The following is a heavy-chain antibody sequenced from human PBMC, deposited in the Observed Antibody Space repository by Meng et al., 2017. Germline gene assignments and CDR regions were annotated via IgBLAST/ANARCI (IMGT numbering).Heavy chain of an antibody. V-gene: IGHV3-33*01. D-gene: IGHD4-17*01. CDR2: IWYDGSNK. CDR1: GFTFSSYG. Sequence: GESLKISCAASGFTFSSYGMHWVRQAPGKGLEWVAVIWYDGSNKYYADSVKGRFTISRDNSKNTLYLQMNSLRAEDTAVYYCAREHGDYGNYFDYWGQGTLVTVSS. J-gene: IGHJ4*02. CDR3: AREHGDYGNYFDY.